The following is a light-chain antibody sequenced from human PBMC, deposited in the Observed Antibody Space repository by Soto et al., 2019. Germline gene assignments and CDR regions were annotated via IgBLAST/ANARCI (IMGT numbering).Light chain of an antibody. V-gene: IGLV9-49*01. CDR1: SGNSNYK. Sequence: QLVLTQPPSASASLGASVTLTCTQSSGNSNYKVDWYQQRPGKGPRFVMRVGTGGIVGSKGDGIPDRFSVLGSGLNRYLTIKNIQEEDESDYHCGADHGSGSNFAYVFGTGTKLTVL. CDR2: VGTGGIVG. J-gene: IGLJ1*01. CDR3: GADHGSGSNFAYV.